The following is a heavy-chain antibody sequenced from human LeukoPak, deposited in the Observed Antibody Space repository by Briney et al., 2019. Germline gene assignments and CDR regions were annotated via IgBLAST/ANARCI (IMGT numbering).Heavy chain of an antibody. CDR1: GFTFSSYG. CDR3: TKELGSTLVRYSSRFFDY. D-gene: IGHD3-22*01. CDR2: ISYDGSAK. Sequence: PGRSLRLSCAASGFTFSSYGIHWVRQAPGKGLEWVAVISYDGSAKYYADSVKGRFTISRDNSKNTLYLQMNSLRAEDTAVYYCTKELGSTLVRYSSRFFDYWGQGTLVTVSS. J-gene: IGHJ4*02. V-gene: IGHV3-30*18.